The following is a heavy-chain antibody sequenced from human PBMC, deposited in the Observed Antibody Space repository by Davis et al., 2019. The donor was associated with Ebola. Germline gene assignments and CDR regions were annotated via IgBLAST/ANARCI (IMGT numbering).Heavy chain of an antibody. J-gene: IGHJ4*02. CDR2: ISSSSSYI. CDR3: ATGIAAAGPLDY. CDR1: GFTFSSYN. D-gene: IGHD6-13*01. Sequence: GESLKISCAASGFTFSSYNMNWLRQAPGKRLERVSSISSSSSYIYYADSVKGRFTISRDNAKNSLYLQMNSLRAEDTALYYCATGIAAAGPLDYWGQGTLVTVSS. V-gene: IGHV3-21*04.